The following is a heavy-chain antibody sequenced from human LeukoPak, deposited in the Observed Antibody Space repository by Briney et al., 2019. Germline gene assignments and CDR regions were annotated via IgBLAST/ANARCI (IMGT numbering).Heavy chain of an antibody. CDR1: GGSFSGYY. Sequence: SETLSLTCAVYGGSFSGYYWSWVRQPPGKGLEWIGEINHSGSTNYNPSLKSRVTISVDTSKNQFSLKLSSVTAADTAVYYCARAEWLMYDYWGQGTLVTVSS. D-gene: IGHD3-3*01. J-gene: IGHJ4*02. CDR2: INHSGST. V-gene: IGHV4-34*01. CDR3: ARAEWLMYDY.